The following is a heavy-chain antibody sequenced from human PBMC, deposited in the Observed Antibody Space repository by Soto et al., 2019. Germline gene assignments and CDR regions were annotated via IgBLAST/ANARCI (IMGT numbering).Heavy chain of an antibody. CDR2: ISGSGGST. CDR3: AKGGAILWFGELFDY. D-gene: IGHD3-10*01. CDR1: GFTFSSYA. J-gene: IGHJ4*02. V-gene: IGHV3-23*01. Sequence: EVQLLESGGGLVQPGGSLRLSCAASGFTFSSYAMSWVRQAPGKGLEWVSAISGSGGSTYYADSVKGRFTSSRDNSKNTLYLQMNSLRAEDTAVYYCAKGGAILWFGELFDYWGQGTLVTVSS.